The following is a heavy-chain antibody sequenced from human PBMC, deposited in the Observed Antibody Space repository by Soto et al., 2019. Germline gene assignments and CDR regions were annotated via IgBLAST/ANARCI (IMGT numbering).Heavy chain of an antibody. CDR1: GGSITSGDYY. V-gene: IGHV4-30-4*01. D-gene: IGHD4-17*01. CDR3: ASGSTVINTLDF. CDR2: IYYGGST. J-gene: IGHJ4*02. Sequence: SETLSLTCPVSGGSITSGDYYWSWIRQPPGKGLEWVGYIYYGGSTYYNPSLKSRITISLDTPKNQFSLKLTSVTAADTAVYYCASGSTVINTLDFWGQGTLVTAPQ.